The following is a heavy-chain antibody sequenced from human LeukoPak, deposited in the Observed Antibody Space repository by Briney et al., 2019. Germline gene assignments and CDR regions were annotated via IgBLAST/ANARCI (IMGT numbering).Heavy chain of an antibody. V-gene: IGHV3-23*01. CDR1: GFTFSSYG. CDR3: AKGPKPGAISMVRGVRSSYYYMDV. CDR2: INGGGSST. D-gene: IGHD3-10*01. J-gene: IGHJ6*03. Sequence: GGSLRLSCAASGFTFSSYGMNWVRQAPGKGLEWVSAINGGGSSTYYADSVKGRFTISRDNPKNTLYLQMNSLRADDTALYYRAKGPKPGAISMVRGVRSSYYYMDVWGKGTTVTISS.